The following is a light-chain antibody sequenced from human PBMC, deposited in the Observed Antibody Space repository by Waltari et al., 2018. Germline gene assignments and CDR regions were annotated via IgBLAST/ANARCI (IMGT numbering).Light chain of an antibody. Sequence: QSALTQPPSASGSPGQSVTISCTGTSSDVGAYNYVSWYQQHPGKAPKLMIYEVSKRPSGVPARFSGSKSGNTASLTVSGLQAEDEADYSCSSYVGSNSVVFGGGTKLTVL. CDR3: SSYVGSNSVV. J-gene: IGLJ2*01. V-gene: IGLV2-8*01. CDR2: EVS. CDR1: SSDVGAYNY.